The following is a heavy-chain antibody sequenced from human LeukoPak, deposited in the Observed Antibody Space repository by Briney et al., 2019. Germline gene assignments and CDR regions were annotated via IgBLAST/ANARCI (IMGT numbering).Heavy chain of an antibody. Sequence: GGPLRLSCAASGFPFSSNVMSWVRQAPGKGLGWVSTISDSGGSTYYADSVKGRFTVSRDNSKNTLYLQMNSLRAEDTAVYYCAKGGYYDNSGPFDIWGQGTMVTVSS. D-gene: IGHD3-22*01. CDR1: GFPFSSNV. V-gene: IGHV3-23*01. J-gene: IGHJ3*02. CDR2: ISDSGGST. CDR3: AKGGYYDNSGPFDI.